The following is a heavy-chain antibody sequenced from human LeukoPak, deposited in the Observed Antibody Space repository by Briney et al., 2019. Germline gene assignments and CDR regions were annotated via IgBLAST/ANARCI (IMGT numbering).Heavy chain of an antibody. CDR3: ARDFGRYSGYDFDF. D-gene: IGHD5-12*01. Sequence: ASVKVSCKASGYTFTGYYMHWMRQAPGQGLERMAWINPNSGATNYAPKFQGRVTLTRDTSIITAYMELSRLRSDDTAVYYCARDFGRYSGYDFDFWGQGTLVTVSS. CDR1: GYTFTGYY. CDR2: INPNSGAT. J-gene: IGHJ4*02. V-gene: IGHV1-2*02.